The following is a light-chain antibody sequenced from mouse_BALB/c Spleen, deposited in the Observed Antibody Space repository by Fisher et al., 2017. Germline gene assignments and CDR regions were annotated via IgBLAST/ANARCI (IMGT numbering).Light chain of an antibody. CDR2: DTS. V-gene: IGKV4-59*01. CDR1: SSVSY. Sequence: IVITQSPAIMSASPGEKVTISCSASSSVSYMHWYQQKSSTSPKLWIYDTSKLASGVPGRFSGSGSGNSYSLTISSMEAEDAATYYCQQWSSNPLTFGAGTKLELK. CDR3: QQWSSNPLT. J-gene: IGKJ5*01.